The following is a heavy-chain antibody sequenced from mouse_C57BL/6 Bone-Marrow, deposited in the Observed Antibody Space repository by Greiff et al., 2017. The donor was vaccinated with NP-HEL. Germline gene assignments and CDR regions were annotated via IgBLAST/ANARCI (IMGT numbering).Heavy chain of an antibody. V-gene: IGHV1-61*01. CDR3: ARNRDYYGSRYFDY. J-gene: IGHJ2*01. CDR1: GYTFTSYW. D-gene: IGHD1-1*01. CDR2: IYPSDSET. Sequence: VQLQQPGAELVRPGSSVKLSCKASGYTFTSYWMDWVKQRPGQGLEWIGNIYPSDSETHYNQKFKDKATLTVDKSSSTAYMQLSSLTSEDSAVYYCARNRDYYGSRYFDYWGQGTTLTVSS.